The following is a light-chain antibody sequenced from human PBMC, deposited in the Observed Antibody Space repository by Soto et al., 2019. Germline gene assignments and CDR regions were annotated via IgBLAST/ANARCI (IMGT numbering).Light chain of an antibody. CDR3: QQYNSYPWT. CDR2: DAS. Sequence: LSASVGDRVTITCRASQSISSWLAWYQQKPGKAPKLLIYDASSLESGVPSRFSGSGSGTEFTLTISSLQPDDFATYYCQQYNSYPWTFGQGTKVDIK. J-gene: IGKJ1*01. V-gene: IGKV1-5*01. CDR1: QSISSW.